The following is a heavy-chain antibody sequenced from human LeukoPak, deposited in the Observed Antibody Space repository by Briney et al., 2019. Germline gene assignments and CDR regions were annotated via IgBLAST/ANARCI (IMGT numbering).Heavy chain of an antibody. CDR2: ISGSGGST. CDR3: AKTYGAGWFDP. D-gene: IGHD4-17*01. CDR1: GFTFSTYG. V-gene: IGHV3-23*01. Sequence: GGSLRLSCAASGFTFSTYGMNWVRQAPGKGLEWVSAISGSGGSTYYADSVKGRFTISRDNSKNTLYLQMNSLRAEDTAVYYCAKTYGAGWFDPWGQGTLVTVSS. J-gene: IGHJ5*02.